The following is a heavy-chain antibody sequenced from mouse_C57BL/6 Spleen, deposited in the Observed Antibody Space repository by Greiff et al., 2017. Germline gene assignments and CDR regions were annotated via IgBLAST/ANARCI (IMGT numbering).Heavy chain of an antibody. CDR3: ARNGDYYGSTYDARDY. Sequence: QVQLQQPGAELVMPGASVKLSCKASGYTFTSYWMHWVKQRPGQGLEWIGEIDPSDSYTNYNQKFKGKSTLTVDKSSSTAYMQLSSLTSEDSAVDYCARNGDYYGSTYDARDYWGQGTSVTVSS. J-gene: IGHJ4*01. V-gene: IGHV1-69*01. D-gene: IGHD1-1*01. CDR1: GYTFTSYW. CDR2: IDPSDSYT.